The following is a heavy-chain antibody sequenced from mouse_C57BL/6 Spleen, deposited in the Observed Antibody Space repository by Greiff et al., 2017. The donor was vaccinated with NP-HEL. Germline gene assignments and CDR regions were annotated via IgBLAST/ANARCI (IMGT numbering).Heavy chain of an antibody. CDR1: GFSLSTSGMG. D-gene: IGHD1-1*01. Sequence: QVTLKESGPGILQSSQTLSLTCSFSGFSLSTSGMGVSWIRQPSGKGLEWLAHIYWDDDKRYNPSLKSRLTISKDTSRNQVFLKITSVDTADTATYYCARREDYGSLDYWGQGTTLTVSS. V-gene: IGHV8-12*01. CDR2: IYWDDDK. CDR3: ARREDYGSLDY. J-gene: IGHJ2*01.